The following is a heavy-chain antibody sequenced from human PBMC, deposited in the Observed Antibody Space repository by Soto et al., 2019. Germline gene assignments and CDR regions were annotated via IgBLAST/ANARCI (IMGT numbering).Heavy chain of an antibody. CDR2: IYHSGST. Sequence: QVQLQESGPGLVKPSGTLSLTCAVSGGSISSSNWWSWVRQPPGKGLEWIGEIYHSGSTNYNPSLKIRVTISVDKSKNQVSLELSSVTAADTAVYYCARGPAQQWLAYAFDIWGQGTMVTVSS. CDR3: ARGPAQQWLAYAFDI. V-gene: IGHV4-4*02. CDR1: GGSISSSNW. D-gene: IGHD6-19*01. J-gene: IGHJ3*02.